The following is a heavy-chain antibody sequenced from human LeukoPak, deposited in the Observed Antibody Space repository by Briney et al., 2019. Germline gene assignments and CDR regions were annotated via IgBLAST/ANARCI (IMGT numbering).Heavy chain of an antibody. Sequence: GGSLRLSCAASGFTFSSYAMHWVRQAPGKGLEWVAVISYDGSNKYYADSVKGRFTISRDNSKNTLYLQMNSLRAEDTAVYYCARDLPPRSGGSCPAFDPWGQGTLVTVSS. V-gene: IGHV3-30*04. CDR3: ARDLPPRSGGSCPAFDP. CDR2: ISYDGSNK. D-gene: IGHD2-15*01. CDR1: GFTFSSYA. J-gene: IGHJ5*02.